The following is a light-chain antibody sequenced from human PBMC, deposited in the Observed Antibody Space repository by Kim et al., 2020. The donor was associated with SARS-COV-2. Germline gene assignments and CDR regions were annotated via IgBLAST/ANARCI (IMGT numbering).Light chain of an antibody. J-gene: IGLJ2*01. CDR1: GLNNKY. CDR2: QDM. CDR3: QAWDTSAVF. Sequence: GSPGKTASVPGSGAGLNNKYVSGYQQKAGQSPLLVIYQDMKRPSGIPERFSGSNLGNTATLTISGTQAVDDADYYCQAWDTSAVFFGGGTQLTVL. V-gene: IGLV3-1*01.